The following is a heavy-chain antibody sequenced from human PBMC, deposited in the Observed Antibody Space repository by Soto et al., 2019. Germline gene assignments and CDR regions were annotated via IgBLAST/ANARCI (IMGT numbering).Heavy chain of an antibody. J-gene: IGHJ4*02. CDR3: AKLLELLYFDY. CDR1: GGSISSGDYY. V-gene: IGHV4-30-4*01. D-gene: IGHD1-7*01. CDR2: IYYSGST. Sequence: SETLSLTCTVSGGSISSGDYYWSWIRQPPGKGLEWIGYIYYSGSTYYNPSLKSRVTISVDTSKNQFSLKLSSVTAADTAVYYCAKLLELLYFDYWGQGTLVTVSS.